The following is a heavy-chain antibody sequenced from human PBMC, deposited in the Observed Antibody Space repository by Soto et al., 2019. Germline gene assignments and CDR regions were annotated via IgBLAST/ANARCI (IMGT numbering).Heavy chain of an antibody. CDR2: INHSGST. CDR3: ARRNWNYDY. D-gene: IGHD1-7*01. CDR1: GGSFSGYY. Sequence: SETLSLTCAVYGGSFSGYYWSWIRQPPGKGPEWIGEINHSGSTNYNPSLKSRVTISVDTSKNQFSLKLSSVTAADTAVYYCARRNWNYDYWGQGTLVTVSS. V-gene: IGHV4-34*01. J-gene: IGHJ4*02.